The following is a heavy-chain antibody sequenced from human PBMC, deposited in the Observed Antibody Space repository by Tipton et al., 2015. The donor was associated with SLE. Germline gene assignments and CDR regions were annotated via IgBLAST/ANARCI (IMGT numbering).Heavy chain of an antibody. CDR3: ARRQLCLD. CDR1: GDSINGYY. CDR2: FYYSGNT. V-gene: IGHV4-39*01. Sequence: TLSLTCTVSGDSINGYYWGWIRQPPGKGLEWIGTFYYSGNTYYNPSLKSRVTISVDTSKNQFSLILTYVTAADTAVYFCARRQLCLDWGQGTLVTVSS. D-gene: IGHD5-18*01. J-gene: IGHJ4*02.